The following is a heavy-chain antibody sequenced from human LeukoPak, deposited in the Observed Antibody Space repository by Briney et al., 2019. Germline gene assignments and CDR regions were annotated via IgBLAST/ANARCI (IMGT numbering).Heavy chain of an antibody. CDR1: GGSISSYY. J-gene: IGHJ6*02. V-gene: IGHV4-59*01. CDR2: IYYSGST. CDR3: ARDNGADSLYYYYGMDV. D-gene: IGHD4-17*01. Sequence: PSETLSLTCTVSGGSISSYYWSWIRQPPGKGLEWIGYIYYSGSTNYNPSLKSRVTISVDTSKNQFSLKLSSATAADTAVYYCARDNGADSLYYYYGMDVWGQGTTVTVSS.